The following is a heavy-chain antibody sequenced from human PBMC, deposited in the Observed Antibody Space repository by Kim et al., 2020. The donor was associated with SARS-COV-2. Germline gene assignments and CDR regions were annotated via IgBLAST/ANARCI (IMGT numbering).Heavy chain of an antibody. J-gene: IGHJ4*02. CDR2: IIPIFGTA. CDR3: ARDRFSDSSIVVVDY. V-gene: IGHV1-69*13. Sequence: SVKVSCKASGGTFSSYAISWVRQAPGQGLEWMGGIIPIFGTANYAQKFQGRVTITADESTSTAYMELSSLRSEDTAVYYCARDRFSDSSIVVVDYWGQGTLVTVSS. CDR1: GGTFSSYA. D-gene: IGHD6-13*01.